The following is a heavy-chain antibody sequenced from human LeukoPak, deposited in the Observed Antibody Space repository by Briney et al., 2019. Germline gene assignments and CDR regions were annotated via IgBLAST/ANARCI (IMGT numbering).Heavy chain of an antibody. CDR2: ISAYNGDT. Sequence: AASVKFSCKTSGFTFTRYGISWVRQAPGQGLEWMGWISAYNGDTNYAQNLQGRVTMTTDTSTSTAYMELRSLRSDDTAVYYCARDPSNSSGRYVLFDYWGQGTLVIVSS. V-gene: IGHV1-18*01. CDR1: GFTFTRYG. D-gene: IGHD6-19*01. J-gene: IGHJ4*02. CDR3: ARDPSNSSGRYVLFDY.